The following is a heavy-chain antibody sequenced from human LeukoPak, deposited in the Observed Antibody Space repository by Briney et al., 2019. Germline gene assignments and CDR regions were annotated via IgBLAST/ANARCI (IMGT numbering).Heavy chain of an antibody. CDR2: IYHDGRI. CDR3: ARDTSPGITGTY. D-gene: IGHD1-20*01. Sequence: PSETLSLTCTVSGYSITNGYYWGWIRQPPGKGLEWIGSIYHDGRIDYNPSLKSRVTISRDTSNDQFSLKLSSVTAADTAMCYCARDTSPGITGTYWGQGTLVTVSS. J-gene: IGHJ4*02. V-gene: IGHV4-38-2*02. CDR1: GYSITNGYY.